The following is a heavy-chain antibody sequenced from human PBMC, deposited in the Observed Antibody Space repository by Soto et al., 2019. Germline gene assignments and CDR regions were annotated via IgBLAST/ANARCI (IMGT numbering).Heavy chain of an antibody. CDR3: ARGRRTYYYDSSGYYGERAFDI. D-gene: IGHD3-22*01. Sequence: ASVKVSCKASGYTFTNYAVHWVRQAPGQRLEWMGWINAGNGNTRFSQNLQGRVTITRDTSARTVYMELRSLRSDDTAVYYCARGRRTYYYDSSGYYGERAFDIWGQGTMVTVSS. CDR1: GYTFTNYA. CDR2: INAGNGNT. V-gene: IGHV1-3*01. J-gene: IGHJ3*02.